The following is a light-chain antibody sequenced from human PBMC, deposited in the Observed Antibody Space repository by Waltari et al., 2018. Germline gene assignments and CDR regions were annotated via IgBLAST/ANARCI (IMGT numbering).Light chain of an antibody. V-gene: IGLV2-23*02. J-gene: IGLJ2*01. CDR3: CSYAGSSTRV. Sequence: QSALTEAHSVSGWPGLSINISCTGTSCDVGSYKLVSWYQQHPGKAPKLMIYEVSKRPSGVSNRFSASKSGNTASLTISGLQAEDEADYYCCSYAGSSTRVFAGGTKVTVL. CDR1: SCDVGSYKL. CDR2: EVS.